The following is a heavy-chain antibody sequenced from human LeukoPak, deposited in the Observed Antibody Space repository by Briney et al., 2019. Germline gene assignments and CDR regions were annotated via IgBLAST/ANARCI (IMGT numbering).Heavy chain of an antibody. CDR2: IYYSGST. J-gene: IGHJ6*03. CDR1: GGSVSSGSYY. Sequence: TSSETLSLACTVSGGSVSSGSYYWSWIRQPPGKGLGWIGYIYYSGSTNYNPSLKSRVTISVDTSKNQFSLKLSSVTAADTAVYYCARYTAIHYYMDVWGKGTTVTVSS. V-gene: IGHV4-61*01. CDR3: ARYTAIHYYMDV. D-gene: IGHD5-18*01.